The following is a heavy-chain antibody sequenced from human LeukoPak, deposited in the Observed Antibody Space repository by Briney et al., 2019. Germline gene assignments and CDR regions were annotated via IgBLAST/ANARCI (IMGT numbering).Heavy chain of an antibody. V-gene: IGHV3-20*04. CDR3: AKESLAVAAFDY. CDR1: GFTFSTYN. CDR2: INWNGNNI. J-gene: IGHJ4*02. Sequence: AGGSLRLSCAASGFTFSTYNMNWVRQAPGKGLEWVSNINWNGNNIGYADSVRGRFTISRDNAKNSLYLQMNSLRTEDTALYYCAKESLAVAAFDYWGQGTLVTVSS. D-gene: IGHD6-19*01.